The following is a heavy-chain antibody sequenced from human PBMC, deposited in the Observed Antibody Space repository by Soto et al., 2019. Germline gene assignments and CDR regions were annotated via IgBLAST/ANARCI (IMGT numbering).Heavy chain of an antibody. J-gene: IGHJ6*02. CDR1: GGSFGGYY. CDR3: ARGGGSSWSYYGMDV. V-gene: IGHV4-34*01. CDR2: IIHGGGT. D-gene: IGHD6-6*01. Sequence: QVQLQQWGAGLLKPSETLSLTCAVYGGSFGGYYWTWIRQPPGKGLGWIGEIIHGGGTNYNPSLKSRVTISLDTSNIQFSLKLRSVTAADTAVYYCARGGGSSWSYYGMDVWGQGTTVTVSS.